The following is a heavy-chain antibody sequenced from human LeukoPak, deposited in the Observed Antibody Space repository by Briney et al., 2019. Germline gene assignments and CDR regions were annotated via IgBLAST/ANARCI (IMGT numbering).Heavy chain of an antibody. CDR2: IYTSGST. CDR1: GDSISSDH. CDR3: ARDVVAAPGTWDY. D-gene: IGHD6-13*01. V-gene: IGHV4-4*02. J-gene: IGHJ4*02. Sequence: SETLSLTCAVSGDSISSDHWWSWVRQPPGKGLEWIGRIYTSGSTNYNPSLKSRVTMSVDTSKNQFSLKLSSVTAADTAVYYCARDVVAAPGTWDYWGQGTLVTVSS.